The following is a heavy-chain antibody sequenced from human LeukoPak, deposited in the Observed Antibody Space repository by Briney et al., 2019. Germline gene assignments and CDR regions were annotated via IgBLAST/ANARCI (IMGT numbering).Heavy chain of an antibody. CDR2: IYYSGST. J-gene: IGHJ5*02. D-gene: IGHD6-13*01. CDR1: GGSISSRNYY. CDR3: ARIYSSSWFLNWFDP. Sequence: SETLSLTCTVSGGSISSRNYYWAWIRQPPGKGLQWIGSIYYSGSTYYKPSLKSRVTISVDTSKNQFSLKLNSVTAADMAVYYCARIYSSSWFLNWFDPWGQGTLVTVSS. V-gene: IGHV4-39*07.